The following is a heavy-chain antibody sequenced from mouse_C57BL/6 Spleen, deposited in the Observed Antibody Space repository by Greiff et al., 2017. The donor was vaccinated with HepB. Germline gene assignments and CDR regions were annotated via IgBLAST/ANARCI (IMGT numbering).Heavy chain of an antibody. Sequence: VMLVESGPGLVQPSQSLSITCTVSGFSLTSYGVHWVRQSPGKGLEWLGVIWRGGSTDYNAAFMSRLSITKDNSKSQVFFKMNSLQADDTAIYYCAEITTVVATGYYAMDYWGQGTSVTVSS. V-gene: IGHV2-5*01. CDR2: IWRGGST. CDR3: AEITTVVATGYYAMDY. D-gene: IGHD1-1*01. J-gene: IGHJ4*01. CDR1: GFSLTSYG.